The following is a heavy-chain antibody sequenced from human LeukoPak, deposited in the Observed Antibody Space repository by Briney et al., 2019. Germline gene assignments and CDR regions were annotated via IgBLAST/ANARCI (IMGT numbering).Heavy chain of an antibody. V-gene: IGHV4-34*01. CDR2: INHSGST. J-gene: IGHJ4*02. CDR3: ARGLAFDWSVSYYFDY. Sequence: SETLSLTCAVYGGSFSGYYWSWIRQPPGKGLEWIGEINHSGSTNYNPSLKSRVTISVDTSKNQFSLKLRPVTAADTAVYYCARGLAFDWSVSYYFDYWGQGTLVTVSS. CDR1: GGSFSGYY. D-gene: IGHD3-9*01.